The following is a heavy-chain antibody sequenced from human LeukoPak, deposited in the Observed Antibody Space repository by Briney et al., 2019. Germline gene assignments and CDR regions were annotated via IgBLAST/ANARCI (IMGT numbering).Heavy chain of an antibody. J-gene: IGHJ4*02. Sequence: GGSSRLSCAASGFTFSSQAMSWVRQAPGKGLEWVSSITSGGEYTYSADSVRGRLTISRDNSKNTLYLQMNSLRAEDTAVYYCASRRAYYFDYWGQGTPVTVSS. V-gene: IGHV3-23*01. CDR2: ITSGGEYT. CDR1: GFTFSSQA. CDR3: ASRRAYYFDY.